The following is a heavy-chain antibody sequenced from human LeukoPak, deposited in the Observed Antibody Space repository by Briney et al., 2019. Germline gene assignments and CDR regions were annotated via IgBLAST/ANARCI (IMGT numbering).Heavy chain of an antibody. V-gene: IGHV3-20*04. J-gene: IGHJ4*02. D-gene: IGHD1-1*01. CDR2: INWNGGST. CDR1: GFTFDDYG. CDR3: ARATDDTFFDY. Sequence: GGSLRLSCAASGFTFDDYGMSWVRQAPGKGLEWVSGINWNGGSTGYAGSVKGRFTISRDNAKNSLYLQMNSLRAEDTALYYCARATDDTFFDYWGQGTLVTVSS.